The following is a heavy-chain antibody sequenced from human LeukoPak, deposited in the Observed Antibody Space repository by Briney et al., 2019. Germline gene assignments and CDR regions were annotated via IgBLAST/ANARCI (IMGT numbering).Heavy chain of an antibody. CDR2: ISYDGSNK. CDR3: ARDLLGYDSSGYYNY. Sequence: PGGSLRLSCAASGFTFSSYGMHWVRQAPGKGLEWVAVISYDGSNKYYADSVKGRFTISRDNSKNTLYLQMNSLRAEDTAVYYCARDLLGYDSSGYYNYWGQGTLVTVSS. D-gene: IGHD3-22*01. CDR1: GFTFSSYG. J-gene: IGHJ4*02. V-gene: IGHV3-30*03.